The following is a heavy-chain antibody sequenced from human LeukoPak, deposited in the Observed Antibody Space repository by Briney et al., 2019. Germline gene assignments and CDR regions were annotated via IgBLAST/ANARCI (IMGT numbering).Heavy chain of an antibody. J-gene: IGHJ5*02. D-gene: IGHD3-9*01. V-gene: IGHV4-59*08. CDR2: IYYSGST. Sequence: SETLSLTCTVSGGSISSYYGSWIRQPPGMGLEWIGYIYYSGSTNYNPSLKSRVTISVDTSKNQFSLKLSSVTAADTAVHYCARYPSCDIFTGPWAQEPLVTVSS. CDR1: GGSISSYY. CDR3: ARYPSCDIFTGP.